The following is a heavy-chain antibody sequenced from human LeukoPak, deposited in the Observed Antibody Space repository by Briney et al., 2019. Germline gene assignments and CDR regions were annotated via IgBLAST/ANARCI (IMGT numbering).Heavy chain of an antibody. Sequence: GGSLRLSCAAPGFTFSSYAMDWVRQAPGKGLEYVSAISSNGGSTYYANSVKGRFTISRDNSKNTLYLQMGSLRAEDMAVYYCARAEITIFGGPIDYWGQGTLVTVSS. CDR1: GFTFSSYA. CDR2: ISSNGGST. CDR3: ARAEITIFGGPIDY. J-gene: IGHJ4*02. D-gene: IGHD3-3*01. V-gene: IGHV3-64*01.